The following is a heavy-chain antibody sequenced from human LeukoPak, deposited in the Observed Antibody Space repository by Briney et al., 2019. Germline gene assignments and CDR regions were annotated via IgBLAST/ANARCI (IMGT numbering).Heavy chain of an antibody. Sequence: ASVKVSFKASGGTFSSYAISWVRQAPGQGLEWMGGIIPIFGTANYAQKFQGRVTITTDESTRKASMELSSLRSEDTAVYYCARGGDSSGYSAEYFQHWGQGTLVTVSS. CDR3: ARGGDSSGYSAEYFQH. CDR1: GGTFSSYA. J-gene: IGHJ1*01. CDR2: IIPIFGTA. V-gene: IGHV1-69*05. D-gene: IGHD3-22*01.